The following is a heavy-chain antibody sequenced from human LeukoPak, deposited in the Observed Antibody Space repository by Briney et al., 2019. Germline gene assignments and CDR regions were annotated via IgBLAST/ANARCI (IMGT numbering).Heavy chain of an antibody. V-gene: IGHV3-30-3*01. CDR1: GFTFSSYA. J-gene: IGHJ2*01. CDR3: ARGDWYFDL. Sequence: GSLRLSCAASGFTFSSYAMHWVRQAPGKGLEWVAVISYDGSNNYYADSVKGRFTISRDNSKNTLYLQMNSLRAEDTAVYYCARGDWYFDLWGRGTLVTVSS. CDR2: ISYDGSNN.